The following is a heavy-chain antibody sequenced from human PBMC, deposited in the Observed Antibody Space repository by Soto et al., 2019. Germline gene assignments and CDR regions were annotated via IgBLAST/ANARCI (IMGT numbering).Heavy chain of an antibody. Sequence: SETLSLTCTVSGCSISSSTYYWGWIRQPPGKGLEWIGTIYYSGTTYYNPSLKSRVTISVDTSKNQFSLELSSVTAADTAVYYCARAYGGYADYWGQGALVTVS. CDR3: ARAYGGYADY. J-gene: IGHJ4*02. D-gene: IGHD5-12*01. CDR1: GCSISSSTYY. V-gene: IGHV4-39*07. CDR2: IYYSGTT.